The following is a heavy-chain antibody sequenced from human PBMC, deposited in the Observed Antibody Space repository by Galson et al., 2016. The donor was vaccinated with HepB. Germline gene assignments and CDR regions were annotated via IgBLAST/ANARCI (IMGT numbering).Heavy chain of an antibody. CDR1: GGTFSSYG. V-gene: IGHV1-69*13. J-gene: IGHJ5*02. D-gene: IGHD3-3*01. Sequence: SVKVSCKASGGTFSSYGISWVRQAPGQGLEWMGGIIPIFGTANYAQKFQGRVTITADESTSTAYMELSSLGSEDTAVYYCARDDEFWGFDPWGQGTLVTVSS. CDR3: ARDDEFWGFDP. CDR2: IIPIFGTA.